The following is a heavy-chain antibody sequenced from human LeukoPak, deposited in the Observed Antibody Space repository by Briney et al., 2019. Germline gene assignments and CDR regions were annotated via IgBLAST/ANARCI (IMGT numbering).Heavy chain of an antibody. J-gene: IGHJ5*02. CDR3: ARDPMITFGGVIGPFDP. V-gene: IGHV1-18*01. D-gene: IGHD3-16*02. Sequence: ASVKVSCKASGYTFTSYGISWVRQAPGQGLEWMGWISAYNGNTNYAQKLQGRVTMTTDTSTSTAYMELRSLRSDDTAVYYCARDPMITFGGVIGPFDPWGQGTLVTVSS. CDR1: GYTFTSYG. CDR2: ISAYNGNT.